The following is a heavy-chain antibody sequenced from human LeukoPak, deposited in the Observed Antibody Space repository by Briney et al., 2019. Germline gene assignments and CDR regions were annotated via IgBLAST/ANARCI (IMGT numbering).Heavy chain of an antibody. CDR3: ARNHIGTGTYFDS. V-gene: IGHV4-4*07. CDR1: GDSISSYY. CDR2: IYASGYT. D-gene: IGHD3-10*01. Sequence: SETLSLTCTVSGDSISSYYWNWIRQPAGKGLEWIGRIYASGYTEYNPSLQTRVTMSVDTSKNEFPLKVDTLTAADTAVYFCARNHIGTGTYFDSWGQGILVTVSS. J-gene: IGHJ4*02.